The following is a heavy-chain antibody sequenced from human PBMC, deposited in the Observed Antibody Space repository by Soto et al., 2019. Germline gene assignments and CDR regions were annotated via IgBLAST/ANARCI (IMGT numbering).Heavy chain of an antibody. CDR1: AGSFSGYY. V-gene: IGHV4-34*01. CDR3: ARGFYGSGNYYRY. D-gene: IGHD3-10*01. CDR2: INHSGST. Sequence: PSETLSLTCGVYAGSFSGYYWTWIRQSPGKGLEWIGEINHSGSTNFNPSLRGRVTLSVDTSKNQISLRLSSVTAADTAVYYCARGFYGSGNYYRYWGQGGLVTVSS. J-gene: IGHJ4*02.